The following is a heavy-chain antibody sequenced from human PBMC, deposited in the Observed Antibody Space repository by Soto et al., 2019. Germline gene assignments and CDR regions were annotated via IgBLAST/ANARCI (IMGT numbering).Heavy chain of an antibody. CDR2: VYHTGTT. Sequence: SETLSLTCAVSGGSISDIRWWSWVRQSPGKGLDWIGEVYHTGTTRYNPSLKSRVTISVDTSRNHFSLNLNSLTAADTAVYYCARFEGGGSSAIRYYYYGMDVWGQGTTVTVSS. CDR3: ARFEGGGSSAIRYYYYGMDV. D-gene: IGHD2-15*01. J-gene: IGHJ6*02. V-gene: IGHV4-4*02. CDR1: GGSISDIRW.